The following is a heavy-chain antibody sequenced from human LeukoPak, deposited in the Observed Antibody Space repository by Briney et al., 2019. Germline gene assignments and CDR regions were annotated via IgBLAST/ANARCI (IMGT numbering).Heavy chain of an antibody. V-gene: IGHV1-2*02. Sequence: ASVKVSCKASGYTFTGYYIHWVRQAPGQGLEWMGWINPNSGGTNYAQKFQGRVTMTRDTSISTAYMELSRLRSDDTAVYYCAREGQLLHGMDVWGQGTTVTVSS. CDR1: GYTFTGYY. CDR3: AREGQLLHGMDV. J-gene: IGHJ6*02. D-gene: IGHD2-2*01. CDR2: INPNSGGT.